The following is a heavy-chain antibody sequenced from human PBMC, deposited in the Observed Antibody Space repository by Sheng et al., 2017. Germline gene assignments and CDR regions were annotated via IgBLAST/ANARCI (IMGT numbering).Heavy chain of an antibody. CDR1: GGSFSGYY. Sequence: QVQLQQWGAGLLKPSETLSLTCAVYGGSFSGYYWSWIRQPPGKGLEWIGEINHSGSTNYNPSLKSRVTISVDTSKNQFSLKLSSVTAADTAVYYCARGPGRDWLLYGVYYYYYYGMDVWGQGTTVTVSS. D-gene: IGHD3-9*01. CDR2: INHSGST. V-gene: IGHV4-34*01. CDR3: ARGPGRDWLLYGVYYYYYYGMDV. J-gene: IGHJ6*02.